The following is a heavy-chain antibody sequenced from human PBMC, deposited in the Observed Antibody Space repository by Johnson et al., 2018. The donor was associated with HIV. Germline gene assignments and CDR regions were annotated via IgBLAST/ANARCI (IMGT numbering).Heavy chain of an antibody. Sequence: VQLVESGGGLVQPGGSLRLSCEASGFTFRSYWMHWVRQAPGKGLVWVSGINWNGGSTGYADSVKGRFTISRDNVKNSLYLQMNSMRAEDTAVYYGGRGGGGELRDAFDIWGQGTMVTVSS. CDR2: INWNGGST. CDR1: GFTFRSYW. V-gene: IGHV3-74*02. J-gene: IGHJ3*02. D-gene: IGHD1-26*01. CDR3: GRGGGGELRDAFDI.